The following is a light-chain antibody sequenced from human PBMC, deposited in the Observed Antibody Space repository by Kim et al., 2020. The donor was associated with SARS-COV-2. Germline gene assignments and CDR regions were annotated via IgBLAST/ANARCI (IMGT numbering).Light chain of an antibody. J-gene: IGKJ1*01. V-gene: IGKV1-27*01. CDR2: AAS. Sequence: DIQMTQSPSSLSASVGDRVTITCRASQGISNSLAWYQQKPGKVPKLLIYAASTLQSGVPSRFSGSGSGTDFTLTISGLQPEDVATYYCQRYNSASTFGQGTKVDIK. CDR3: QRYNSAST. CDR1: QGISNS.